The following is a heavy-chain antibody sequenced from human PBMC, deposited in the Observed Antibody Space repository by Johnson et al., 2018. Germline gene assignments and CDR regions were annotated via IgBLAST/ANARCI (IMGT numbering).Heavy chain of an antibody. CDR3: AKAPSYYYDSTGRGLSFQH. J-gene: IGHJ1*01. Sequence: QVRLVQSGGGVVQPGRSLRLSCAASGFTFSSYGMHWVRQAPGKGLEWVAVISYDGSNKYYADSVKGRFTISRDNAKNTLYLQMNSLRAEDTAVYYCAKAPSYYYDSTGRGLSFQHWGQGTLVTVSS. D-gene: IGHD3-22*01. V-gene: IGHV3-30*18. CDR1: GFTFSSYG. CDR2: ISYDGSNK.